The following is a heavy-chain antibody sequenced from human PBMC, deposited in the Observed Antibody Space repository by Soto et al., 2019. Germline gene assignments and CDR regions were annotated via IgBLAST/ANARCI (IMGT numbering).Heavy chain of an antibody. Sequence: QVQLVESGGGVVQPGRSLRLSCAASGFTFSSYGMHWVRQAPGKGLEWVAVIWYDRSNKYYADSVKGRFTISRDNSKNTLYLQMNSLRAEDTAVYYCARSQSSSWYYFDYWGQGTLVTVSS. J-gene: IGHJ4*02. CDR1: GFTFSSYG. CDR2: IWYDRSNK. D-gene: IGHD6-13*01. CDR3: ARSQSSSWYYFDY. V-gene: IGHV3-33*01.